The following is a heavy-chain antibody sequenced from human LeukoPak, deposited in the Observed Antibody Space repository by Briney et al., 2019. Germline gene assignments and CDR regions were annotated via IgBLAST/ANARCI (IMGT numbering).Heavy chain of an antibody. CDR1: GGTFSSYA. CDR2: IIPILGIA. J-gene: IGHJ3*02. D-gene: IGHD3-3*01. V-gene: IGHV1-69*04. CDR3: ASPLFGYYDFWSGYYDAFDI. Sequence: SVKVSCKASGGTFSSYAISWVRQAPGQGLEWMGRIIPILGIANYAQKFQGRVTITADKSTSTAYMELSSLRSEDTAVYYCASPLFGYYDFWSGYYDAFDIWGQGTTVTVSS.